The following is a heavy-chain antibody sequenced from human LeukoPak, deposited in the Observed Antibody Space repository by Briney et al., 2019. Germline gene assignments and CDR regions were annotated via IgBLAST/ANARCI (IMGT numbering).Heavy chain of an antibody. CDR2: ISAYNGNT. Sequence: ASVKVSCKASGYTFTSYGISWVRQAPGQGLEWMGWISAYNGNTNYAQKLQGRVTMTEDTSTDTAYMELSSLRSEDTAVYYCATVQIDYGDYAYYFDYWGQGTLVTVSS. D-gene: IGHD4-17*01. J-gene: IGHJ4*02. V-gene: IGHV1-18*01. CDR3: ATVQIDYGDYAYYFDY. CDR1: GYTFTSYG.